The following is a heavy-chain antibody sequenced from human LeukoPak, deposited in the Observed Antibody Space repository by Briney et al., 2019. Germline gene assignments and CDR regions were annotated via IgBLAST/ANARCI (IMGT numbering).Heavy chain of an antibody. CDR2: ISAYNGNT. CDR3: ARVFEGGDYGGYYYGMDV. V-gene: IGHV1-18*01. J-gene: IGHJ6*02. D-gene: IGHD4-17*01. Sequence: GASVNVSCKASGYTFTSYGISWVRQAPGQGREWMGWISAYNGNTNYAQKLQGRVTMTTDTSTSTAYMELRSLRSDDTAVYYCARVFEGGDYGGYYYGMDVWGQGTTVTVSS. CDR1: GYTFTSYG.